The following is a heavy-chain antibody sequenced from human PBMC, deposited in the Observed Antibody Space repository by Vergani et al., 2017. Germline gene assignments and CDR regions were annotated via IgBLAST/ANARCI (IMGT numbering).Heavy chain of an antibody. J-gene: IGHJ4*02. CDR3: ARDFGRIAVAGTKRQLDY. CDR1: GFTFSSYG. V-gene: IGHV3-33*01. D-gene: IGHD6-19*01. Sequence: QVQLVESGGGVVQPGRSLRLSCAASGFTFSSYGMHWVRQAPGKGLEWVAVIWYDGSNKYYADSVKGRFTISRDNSKNTLYLQMNSLRAEDTAVYYSARDFGRIAVAGTKRQLDYWGQGTLVTVSS. CDR2: IWYDGSNK.